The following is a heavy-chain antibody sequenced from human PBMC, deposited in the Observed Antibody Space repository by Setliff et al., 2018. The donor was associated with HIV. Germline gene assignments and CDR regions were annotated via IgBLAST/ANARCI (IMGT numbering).Heavy chain of an antibody. CDR1: GGSIRTGAYY. J-gene: IGHJ5*01. CDR3: ARGRYSYGPGWFDS. Sequence: SETLSLTCTVSGGSIRTGAYYWGWIRQPPGKGLEWIGSIYYDGRTFYKPSLKSRLTISVDTSKNQFSLSLNSVTAADTAVFYCARGRYSYGPGWFDSWAQGAVVTVSS. V-gene: IGHV4-39*07. CDR2: IYYDGRT. D-gene: IGHD5-18*01.